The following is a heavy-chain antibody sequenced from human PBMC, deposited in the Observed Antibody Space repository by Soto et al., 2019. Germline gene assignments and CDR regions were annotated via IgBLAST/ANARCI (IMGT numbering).Heavy chain of an antibody. CDR3: ARESGGGNYCSSTSCYQGAFDY. J-gene: IGHJ4*02. Sequence: QVQLVQSGAEVKKPGSSVKVSCKASGGTFSSYAISWVRQAPGQGLEWMGGIIPIFGTANYAQKFQGRVTITADESTSTAYMELSSLRSEDMAVYYCARESGGGNYCSSTSCYQGAFDYWGQGTLVTVSS. V-gene: IGHV1-69*01. CDR1: GGTFSSYA. D-gene: IGHD2-2*01. CDR2: IIPIFGTA.